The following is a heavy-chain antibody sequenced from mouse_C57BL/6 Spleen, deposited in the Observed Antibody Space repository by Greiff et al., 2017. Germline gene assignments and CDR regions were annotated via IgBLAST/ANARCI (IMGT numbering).Heavy chain of an antibody. D-gene: IGHD1-1*01. CDR1: GFNIKNTY. CDR2: IDPANGNT. CDR3: AITTVVATSYFDV. J-gene: IGHJ1*03. V-gene: IGHV14-3*01. Sequence: VHVKQSVAELVRPGASVKLSCTASGFNIKNTYMHWVKQRPEQGLEWIGRIDPANGNTKYAPKFQGKATITADTSSNTAYLQLSSLTSEDTAIYYCAITTVVATSYFDVWGTGTTVTVSS.